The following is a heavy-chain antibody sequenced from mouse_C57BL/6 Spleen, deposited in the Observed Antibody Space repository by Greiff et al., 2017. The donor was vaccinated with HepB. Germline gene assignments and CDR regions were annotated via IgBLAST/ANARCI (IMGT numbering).Heavy chain of an antibody. Sequence: EVQLQQSGAELVRPGASVKLSCTASGFNIKDYYMHWVKQRPEQGLEWIGRIDPEDGDTEYAPKFQGKATMTADTSSNTAYLQLSSLTSEDTAVYYCTRAGYDYDYCDYWGQGTTLTVSS. CDR2: IDPEDGDT. CDR1: GFNIKDYY. CDR3: TRAGYDYDYCDY. J-gene: IGHJ2*01. D-gene: IGHD2-4*01. V-gene: IGHV14-1*01.